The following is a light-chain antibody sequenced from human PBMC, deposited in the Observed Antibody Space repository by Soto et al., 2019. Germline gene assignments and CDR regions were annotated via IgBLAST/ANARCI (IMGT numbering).Light chain of an antibody. V-gene: IGKV1-33*01. J-gene: IGKJ5*01. Sequence: DIQMTQYPSTLSVSVGDRVTITCRASQTISSLLAWYQQKPGKAPKLLIYDASNLEAGVPSRLRGSGSGTDFTFTISSMQPEDIATYYCQQYENIPTFGHGTRLEIK. CDR1: QTISSL. CDR3: QQYENIPT. CDR2: DAS.